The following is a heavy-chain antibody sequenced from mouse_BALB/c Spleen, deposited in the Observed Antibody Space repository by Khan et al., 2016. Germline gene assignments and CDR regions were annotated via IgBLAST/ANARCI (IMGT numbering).Heavy chain of an antibody. CDR2: IDPYYGRT. CDR1: GYSFTGYN. CDR3: AREGYGNYVDY. J-gene: IGHJ2*01. V-gene: IGHV1-39*01. Sequence: VQLQQSGPEPEKPGAPVKISCTASGYSFTGYNMNWVKQSNGKRLEWIGNIDPYYGRTGYHQKFKGKDTLTVDKPSSPAYMHPKSLTSETSAANYCAREGYGNYVDYWGQCTTLTVAS. D-gene: IGHD2-10*02.